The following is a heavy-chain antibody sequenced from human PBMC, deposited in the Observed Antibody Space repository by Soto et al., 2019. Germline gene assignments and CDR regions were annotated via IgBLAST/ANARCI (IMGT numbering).Heavy chain of an antibody. CDR3: ARAPEDYQQLSYFYNGMDV. CDR1: GFTFSSYW. V-gene: IGHV3-74*01. D-gene: IGHD2-2*01. J-gene: IGHJ6*02. Sequence: EVQLVESGGGLVQPGGSLRLSCAASGFTFSSYWMHWVRQAPGKGLVWVSRINSDGSSTSYADSVKGRFTISRDNAKNTLYLQMNSLRAEDTAVYYCARAPEDYQQLSYFYNGMDVWDQGTTVTVSS. CDR2: INSDGSST.